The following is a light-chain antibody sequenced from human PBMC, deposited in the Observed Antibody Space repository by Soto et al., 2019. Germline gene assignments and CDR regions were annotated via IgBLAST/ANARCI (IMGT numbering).Light chain of an antibody. J-gene: IGKJ5*01. CDR1: QSVSSNY. CDR2: GAS. V-gene: IGKV3-20*01. CDR3: QYYDKLAKAIT. Sequence: EILLTQSPGTLSLSPGERATLSCRASQSVSSNYLAWYQQKPGQAPRLLIYGASTRATGIPARFSGSGSGTDFTLTISSLEPEDFAVYYCQYYDKLAKAITFGQGTRLEIK.